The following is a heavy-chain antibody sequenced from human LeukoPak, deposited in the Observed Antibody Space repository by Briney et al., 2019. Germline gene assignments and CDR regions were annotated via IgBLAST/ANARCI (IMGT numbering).Heavy chain of an antibody. CDR2: ISGSGGST. D-gene: IGHD2-2*01. CDR3: AKNDFAVPAADIDY. V-gene: IGHV3-23*01. Sequence: PGGSLRLSCAASGFIFGDYGMNWVRQAPGKGLEWVSAISGSGGSTYYADSVKGRFNISRDNSKNTLYLQMNSLRAEDTAVYYCAKNDFAVPAADIDYWGQGTLVTVSS. J-gene: IGHJ4*02. CDR1: GFIFGDYG.